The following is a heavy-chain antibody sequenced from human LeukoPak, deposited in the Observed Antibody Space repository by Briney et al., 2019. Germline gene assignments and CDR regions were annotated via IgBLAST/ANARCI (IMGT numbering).Heavy chain of an antibody. CDR3: ARGSKKIAAAGTPLRGKSLMAGYMDV. V-gene: IGHV4-39*07. CDR1: GDSISSSSSY. J-gene: IGHJ6*03. CDR2: IYYSGST. Sequence: SETLSLTCSVSGDSISSSSSYWGWIRQPPGKGLEWIGSIYYSGSTYYNPSLKSRVTISVDTSKNQFSLKLSSVTAADTAVYYCARGSKKIAAAGTPLRGKSLMAGYMDVWGKGTTVTVSS. D-gene: IGHD6-13*01.